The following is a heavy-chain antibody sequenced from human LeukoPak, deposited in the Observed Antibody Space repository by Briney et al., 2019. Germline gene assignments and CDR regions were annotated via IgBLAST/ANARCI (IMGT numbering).Heavy chain of an antibody. D-gene: IGHD5-18*01. CDR2: ISAYNGNT. CDR3: AREDSYGKKINWFDP. Sequence: ASVKVSCKASGYTFTSYGISWARQAPGQGLEWMGWISAYNGNTNYAQKLQGRVTMTTDTSTSTAYMELRSLRSDDTAVYYCAREDSYGKKINWFDPWGQGTLVTVSS. V-gene: IGHV1-18*01. J-gene: IGHJ5*02. CDR1: GYTFTSYG.